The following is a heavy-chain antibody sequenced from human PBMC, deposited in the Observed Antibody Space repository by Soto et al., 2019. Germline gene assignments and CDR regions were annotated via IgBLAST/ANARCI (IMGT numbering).Heavy chain of an antibody. CDR1: GFKFSDYW. Sequence: DVQLVESGGGWVQPGRSLRLSCAASGFKFSDYWMSWVRQAPGKGLEWVGNIKHDTSEAHYGDSVKGRFTITRDNIKNFLFLQMRDLRADDTASYYCARDGLLFSGPYRPSRFDYWGLGALVTVSS. D-gene: IGHD3-16*02. CDR2: IKHDTSEA. CDR3: ARDGLLFSGPYRPSRFDY. V-gene: IGHV3-7*03. J-gene: IGHJ4*02.